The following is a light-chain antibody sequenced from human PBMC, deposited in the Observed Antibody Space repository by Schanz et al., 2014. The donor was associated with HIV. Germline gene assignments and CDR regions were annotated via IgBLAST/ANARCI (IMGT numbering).Light chain of an antibody. CDR1: QSISTW. Sequence: DIQMTQPPSTLSASVGAKVVISCRASQSISTWLAWYQQKPGKAPRLLIYEASTLESGVPSRFSGGGSGTEFMLFISSLQPDDFATYYCQQYNSYPLTFGGGTKVEIK. J-gene: IGKJ4*01. V-gene: IGKV1-5*03. CDR3: QQYNSYPLT. CDR2: EAS.